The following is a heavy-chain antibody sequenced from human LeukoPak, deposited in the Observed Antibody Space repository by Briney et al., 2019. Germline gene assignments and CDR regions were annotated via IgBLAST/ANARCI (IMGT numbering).Heavy chain of an antibody. CDR1: GFSFNTYD. J-gene: IGHJ6*03. D-gene: IGHD3-10*01. CDR2: IGSDGSNN. CDR3: AKGGGYGSGRIYYMDV. V-gene: IGHV3-30*02. Sequence: PGGSLRLSCAASGFSFNTYDMYWVRQAPGKGLEWVAFIGSDGSNNYYADSVKGRFTISRDISRKTVYLQMSSLRAEDTAVYYCAKGGGYGSGRIYYMDVWGKGTTVTISS.